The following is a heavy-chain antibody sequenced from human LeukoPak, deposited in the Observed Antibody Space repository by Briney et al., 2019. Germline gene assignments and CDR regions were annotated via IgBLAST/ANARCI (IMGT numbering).Heavy chain of an antibody. D-gene: IGHD6-13*01. CDR1: GGSISSGGYY. V-gene: IGHV4-30-2*01. CDR2: IYHSGST. Sequence: SQTLSLTCTVSGGSISSGGYYWSWIRQPPGKGLEWIGYIYHSGSTYYNPSLKSRVTISVDRSKNQFSLKLSSVTAADTAVYYCARDQKEDSSSWYPEYFQHWGQGTLVTVSS. J-gene: IGHJ1*01. CDR3: ARDQKEDSSSWYPEYFQH.